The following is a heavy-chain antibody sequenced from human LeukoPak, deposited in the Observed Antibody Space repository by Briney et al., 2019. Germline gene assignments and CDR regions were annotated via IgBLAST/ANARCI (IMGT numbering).Heavy chain of an antibody. CDR2: IYPGDSDT. CDR1: GYSFTSYW. J-gene: IGHJ4*02. V-gene: IGHV5-51*01. CDR3: ARRGEAMDPFDY. Sequence: GASLKISCKDSGYSFTSYWIGWVRQMPGKGLEWMGIIYPGDSDTRYSPSFQGQVTISADKSINTAYLQWSSLKASDTAIYYCARRGEAMDPFDYWGQGTLVTVSS. D-gene: IGHD5-18*01.